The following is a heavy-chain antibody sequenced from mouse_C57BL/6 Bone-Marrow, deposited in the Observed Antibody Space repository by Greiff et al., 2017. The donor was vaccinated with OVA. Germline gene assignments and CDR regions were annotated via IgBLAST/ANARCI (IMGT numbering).Heavy chain of an antibody. CDR2: IYPNSGGT. D-gene: IGHD2-5*01. CDR3: ARRHSNSVGGYAMDD. Sequence: LQQPGAELVKPGASVKLSCKASGYTFTSYWMHWVKQRPGRGLEWIGRIYPNSGGTKYNEKFKSKATLTVDKPSSTAYMQLSSLTSEDDAVYYCARRHSNSVGGYAMDDWGQGTSVTVSS. J-gene: IGHJ4*01. V-gene: IGHV1-72*01. CDR1: GYTFTSYW.